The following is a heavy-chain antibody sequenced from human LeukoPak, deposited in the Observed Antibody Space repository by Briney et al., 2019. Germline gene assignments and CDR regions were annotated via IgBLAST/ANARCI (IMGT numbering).Heavy chain of an antibody. CDR3: AKNVMVKRYIDY. J-gene: IGHJ4*02. D-gene: IGHD5-18*01. CDR2: ISGSGRTI. V-gene: IGHV3-23*01. Sequence: GGSLRLSCAASGFILNNHAMSWVRQAPGKGLQWISVISGSGRTIEYEDSVKGRFTISRDNSRNTLSLQMNSLRVEDTAIYYCAKNVMVKRYIDYWGQGTLVTVSS. CDR1: GFILNNHA.